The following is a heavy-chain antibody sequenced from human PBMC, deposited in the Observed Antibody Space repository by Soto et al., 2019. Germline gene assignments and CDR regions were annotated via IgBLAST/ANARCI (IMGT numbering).Heavy chain of an antibody. V-gene: IGHV4-61*01. J-gene: IGHJ6*02. Sequence: QVQLQESGPGLVKPSETLSLTCTVSGGSVSSGSYYWTWIRQPPGKGLEWIGYIYYSGSTNYNPSLKSRVTIPLDTSNNQFSLRLSSVTAADTAVYYCARTFCSTTSCQAHDMDVWGQGTTVTVSS. CDR1: GGSVSSGSYY. D-gene: IGHD2-2*01. CDR3: ARTFCSTTSCQAHDMDV. CDR2: IYYSGST.